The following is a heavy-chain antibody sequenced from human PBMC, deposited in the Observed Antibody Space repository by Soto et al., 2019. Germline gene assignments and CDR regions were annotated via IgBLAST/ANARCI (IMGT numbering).Heavy chain of an antibody. J-gene: IGHJ6*03. CDR2: ISGSGGST. CDR1: GFTFDDYA. Sequence: GGSLRLSCAASGFTFDDYAMHWVRQAPGKGLEWVSGISGSGGSTYYVDSVKGRFTISRDNSKNTLYLQMNSLRAEDTAVYYCAKSGQLTRLYYYYYMDVWGKGTTVTVSS. V-gene: IGHV3-23*01. CDR3: AKSGQLTRLYYYYYMDV. D-gene: IGHD3-10*01.